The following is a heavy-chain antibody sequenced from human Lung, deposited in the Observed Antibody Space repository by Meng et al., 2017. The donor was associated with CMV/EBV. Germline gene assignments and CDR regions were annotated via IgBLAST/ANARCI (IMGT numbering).Heavy chain of an antibody. CDR2: ISAYNGRS. CDR3: VRDDRYTGYDRFDS. V-gene: IGHV1-18*01. D-gene: IGHD5-12*01. Sequence: ASVKVSXKPSGYTFTSYGISWVRQAPGQGLEWMGWISAYNGRSNHPQRLQGRVTMTTDTSTSTAYMELRSLRSDDTAMYYCVRDDRYTGYDRFDSWGQGTLVTVSS. CDR1: GYTFTSYG. J-gene: IGHJ4*02.